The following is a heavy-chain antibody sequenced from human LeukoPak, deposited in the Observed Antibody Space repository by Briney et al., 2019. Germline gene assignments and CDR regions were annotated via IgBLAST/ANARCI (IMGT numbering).Heavy chain of an antibody. CDR1: GFTFSSYA. J-gene: IGHJ6*02. CDR2: ISGSGGST. V-gene: IGHV3-23*01. Sequence: GGSLRLSCAASGFTFSSYAMSWVRQAPGKGLEWVSAISGSGGSTYYADSVKGRFTISRDNSKNTLYLQMNSLRAEGTAVYYCAKSDVLRYFDDYYYYGMDVWGQGTTVTVSS. CDR3: AKSDVLRYFDDYYYYGMDV. D-gene: IGHD3-9*01.